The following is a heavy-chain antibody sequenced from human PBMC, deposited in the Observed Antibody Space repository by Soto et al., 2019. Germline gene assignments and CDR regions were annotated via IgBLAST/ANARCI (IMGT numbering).Heavy chain of an antibody. CDR2: FSGSGGST. D-gene: IGHD1-7*01. CDR3: AKDRITGTTGWFDP. J-gene: IGHJ5*02. V-gene: IGHV3-23*01. CDR1: GFTFSSYA. Sequence: EVQLLESGGGLVQPGGSLRLSCAASGFTFSSYAMSWVRQAPGKGLEWVPTFSGSGGSTYYADSVKGRFTISRDNSKNTLYLQMNSLRAEDTAIYYCAKDRITGTTGWFDPWGQGTLVTVSS.